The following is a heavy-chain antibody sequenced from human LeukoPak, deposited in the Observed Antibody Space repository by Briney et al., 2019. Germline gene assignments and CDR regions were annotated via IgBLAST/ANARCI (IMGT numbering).Heavy chain of an antibody. D-gene: IGHD1-7*01. CDR1: GYTFTSYD. CDR2: MNPNSGNT. J-gene: IGHJ4*02. V-gene: IGHV1-8*01. CDR3: ARRPVNSKTGTGWDY. Sequence: ASVKVSCKASGYTFTSYDINWVRQATGQGLEWMGWMNPNSGNTGYAQKFQGRVSMTSNTSISTAYLELSSLRSDDTAVYYCARRPVNSKTGTGWDYWGQGTLVTVSS.